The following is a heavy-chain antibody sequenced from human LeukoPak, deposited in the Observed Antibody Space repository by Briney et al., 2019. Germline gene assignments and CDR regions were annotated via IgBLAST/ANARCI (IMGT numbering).Heavy chain of an antibody. CDR2: IKQDGSET. CDR1: GFTFSNYW. D-gene: IGHD1-20*01. CDR3: ARGGMTGSADY. Sequence: PGGSLRLSCEASGFTFSNYWMTWVRQAPGKGLEWVANIKQDGSETYYVDSVKGRFTLSRDNARNSLYLQMNYLGVDDTAVYYCARGGMTGSADYSGPGTMVTVSS. J-gene: IGHJ4*02. V-gene: IGHV3-7*01.